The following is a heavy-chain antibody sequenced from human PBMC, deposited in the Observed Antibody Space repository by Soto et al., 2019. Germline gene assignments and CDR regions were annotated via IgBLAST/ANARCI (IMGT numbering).Heavy chain of an antibody. J-gene: IGHJ4*02. Sequence: EVQLLESGGGLVQPGGSLRLSCAASGFTFSSYAMSWVRQAPGKGLEWVSAISGSGGSTYYADSVKGRFTISRDNSKNTLYLQMNSLRAEDTAVYYCAKAGYYDSSGYYYSLDYWGQGTLVTVSS. CDR1: GFTFSSYA. CDR3: AKAGYYDSSGYYYSLDY. CDR2: ISGSGGST. V-gene: IGHV3-23*01. D-gene: IGHD3-22*01.